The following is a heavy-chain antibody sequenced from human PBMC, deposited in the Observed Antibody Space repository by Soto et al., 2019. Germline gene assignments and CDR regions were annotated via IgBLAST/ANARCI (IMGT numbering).Heavy chain of an antibody. V-gene: IGHV4-30-4*01. CDR2: IYYSGST. CDR3: ARNAMIENWFDP. CDR1: GGSISSGDYY. D-gene: IGHD3-22*01. Sequence: SETLSLTCTVSGGSISSGDYYWSWIRQPPGKGLEWIGYIYYSGSTYYNPSLKSRVTISVDTSKNQFSLKLSSVTAADTAVYYCARNAMIENWFDPWGQGTLVTVSS. J-gene: IGHJ5*02.